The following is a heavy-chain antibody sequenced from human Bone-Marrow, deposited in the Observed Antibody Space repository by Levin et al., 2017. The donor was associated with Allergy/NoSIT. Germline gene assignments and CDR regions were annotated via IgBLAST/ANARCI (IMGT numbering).Heavy chain of an antibody. CDR1: GFIVSHNY. Sequence: GGSLRLSCAASGFIVSHNYMSWVRQAPGKGLEWVSLIYSDGNTYYADSVEGRFTISRDNSKNTLYLQMNSLRSEDTAVYYCVRYNYYGLGGLFDPWGQGTLVTVSS. CDR2: IYSDGNT. V-gene: IGHV3-66*02. CDR3: VRYNYYGLGGLFDP. J-gene: IGHJ5*02. D-gene: IGHD3-10*01.